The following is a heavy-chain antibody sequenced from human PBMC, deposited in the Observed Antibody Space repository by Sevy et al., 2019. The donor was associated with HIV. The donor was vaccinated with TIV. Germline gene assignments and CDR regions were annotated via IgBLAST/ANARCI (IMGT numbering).Heavy chain of an antibody. D-gene: IGHD6-13*01. CDR3: VRAIAADGSF. Sequence: GGSLRLSCVASGFTLNSYWMHWVRQAPGKGLEWVANIKQDGSVKYYVDSVKGRFTISRDNARNLLYLQMTSLRVEDTALYYCVRAIAADGSFWGQGTLVTVSS. CDR1: GFTLNSYW. V-gene: IGHV3-7*01. CDR2: IKQDGSVK. J-gene: IGHJ4*02.